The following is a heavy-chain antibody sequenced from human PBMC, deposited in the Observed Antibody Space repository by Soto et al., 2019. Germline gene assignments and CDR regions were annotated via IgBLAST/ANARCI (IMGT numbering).Heavy chain of an antibody. J-gene: IGHJ6*02. CDR2: ISAYNGNT. CDR1: GYTFTSYG. CDR3: ARNPADSSGVVIGTVGYGMDV. D-gene: IGHD3-3*01. Sequence: QVQLVQSGAEVKKPGASVKVSCKASGYTFTSYGISWVRQAPGQGLEWMGWISAYNGNTNYAQKRQGRVTMTTDTSTSTAYMELRSLRSDDTAVYYCARNPADSSGVVIGTVGYGMDVWGQGTTVTVSS. V-gene: IGHV1-18*01.